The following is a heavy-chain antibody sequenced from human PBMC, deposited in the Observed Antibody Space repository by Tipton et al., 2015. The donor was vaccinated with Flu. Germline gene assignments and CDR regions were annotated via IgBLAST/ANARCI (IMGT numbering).Heavy chain of an antibody. V-gene: IGHV1-2*04. Sequence: QVQLVQSGAEVKKPGASVKVSCKASGYTFTGYYMHWVRQAPGQGLEWMGWINPNSGGTNYTQKFQGWVTMTRDTSISTAYMELSRLRSDDTAVYYCARDLYSSSSRENYYYYYYGMDVWGQGTTVTVSS. CDR1: GYTFTGYY. CDR2: INPNSGGT. CDR3: ARDLYSSSSRENYYYYYYGMDV. D-gene: IGHD6-6*01. J-gene: IGHJ6*02.